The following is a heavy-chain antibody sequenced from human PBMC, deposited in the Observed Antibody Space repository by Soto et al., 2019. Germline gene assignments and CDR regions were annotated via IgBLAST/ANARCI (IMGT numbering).Heavy chain of an antibody. D-gene: IGHD1-26*01. V-gene: IGHV1-46*01. CDR3: ATRVGSVGVLDY. Sequence: GASVKVSCKASGYTFTNDFMHWVRQAPGQGLEWMGIINPSGSSTTYAQKFQGRVTMTRDTSTSTLYMELRSLRSEDTAVYYCATRVGSVGVLDYWGQGTLVTVSS. J-gene: IGHJ4*02. CDR1: GYTFTNDF. CDR2: INPSGSST.